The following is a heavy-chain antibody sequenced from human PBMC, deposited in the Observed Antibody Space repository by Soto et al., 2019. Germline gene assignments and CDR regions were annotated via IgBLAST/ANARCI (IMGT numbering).Heavy chain of an antibody. V-gene: IGHV1-46*01. CDR2: VNPSGGHT. J-gene: IGHJ4*02. CDR3: ARGGHVVVVTAALDY. CDR1: GDTFTDYY. D-gene: IGHD2-21*02. Sequence: QVQLMQSGAEVKKPGASVKVSCKASGDTFTDYYIHWVRQAPGQGLEWMGTVNPSGGHTTYAQHFLGRVTMTRDPSTSTVYRELTSLTSDDTAIYYCARGGHVVVVTAALDYWGQGTLVTVSS.